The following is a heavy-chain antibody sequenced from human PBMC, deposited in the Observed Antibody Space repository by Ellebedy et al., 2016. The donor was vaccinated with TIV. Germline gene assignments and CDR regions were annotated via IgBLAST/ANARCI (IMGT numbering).Heavy chain of an antibody. CDR3: ATSTVIGGTKGGWDWYFDL. CDR2: INPSGGST. D-gene: IGHD1/OR15-1a*01. Sequence: ASVKVSXKASGYTFTSYYMHWVRQAPGQGLEWMGIINPSGGSTSYAQKFQGRVTMTRDTSTSTVYMELSSLRSEDTAVYYCATSTVIGGTKGGWDWYFDLWGRGTLVTVSS. J-gene: IGHJ2*01. V-gene: IGHV1-46*01. CDR1: GYTFTSYY.